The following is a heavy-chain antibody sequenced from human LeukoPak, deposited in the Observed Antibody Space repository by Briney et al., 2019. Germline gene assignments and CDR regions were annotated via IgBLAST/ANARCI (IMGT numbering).Heavy chain of an antibody. V-gene: IGHV3-7*01. CDR2: IKQDGSEK. CDR1: GFTFSSYW. D-gene: IGHD3-22*01. Sequence: PGGSLRLSCAASGFTFSSYWMSWVRQAPGKGLEWVANIKQDGSEKYYVDSVKGRFTISRDNAKNSLYLQMNSLRAEDTAVYYCASNYEFYYDSSGYSDDYWGQGTLVTVSS. CDR3: ASNYEFYYDSSGYSDDY. J-gene: IGHJ4*02.